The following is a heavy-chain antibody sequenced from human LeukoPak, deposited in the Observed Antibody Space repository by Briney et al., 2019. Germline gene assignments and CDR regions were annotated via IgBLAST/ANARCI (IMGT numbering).Heavy chain of an antibody. V-gene: IGHV3-23*01. CDR2: IFPSGGEI. D-gene: IGHD5-18*01. Sequence: PGGSLRLSCVASGFTFNNYWMDWVRQAPGKGLEWVSSIFPSGGEIHYADSVRGRFTISRDNSKSILSLQMNSLRAEDTAIYYCATYRQVLLPFESWGQGTLVTVSS. J-gene: IGHJ4*02. CDR1: GFTFNNYW. CDR3: ATYRQVLLPFES.